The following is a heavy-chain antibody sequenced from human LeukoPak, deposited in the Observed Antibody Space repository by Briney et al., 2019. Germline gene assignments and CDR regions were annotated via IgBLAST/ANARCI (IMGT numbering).Heavy chain of an antibody. Sequence: GGSLRLSCAASGFTFSSYSMNWVRQAPGKGLEWVAVISYDGSNKYYADSVRGRFTISRDNSKNTLYLQMNSLRAEDTAVYYCARGGHFWSGYWDYCYYMDVWGKGTTVTVSS. D-gene: IGHD3-3*02. CDR2: ISYDGSNK. J-gene: IGHJ6*03. CDR3: ARGGHFWSGYWDYCYYMDV. V-gene: IGHV3-30*03. CDR1: GFTFSSYS.